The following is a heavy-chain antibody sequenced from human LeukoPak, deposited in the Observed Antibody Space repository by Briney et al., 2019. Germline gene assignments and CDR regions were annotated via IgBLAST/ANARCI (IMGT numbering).Heavy chain of an antibody. J-gene: IGHJ4*02. D-gene: IGHD6-19*01. Sequence: GGSLRLSCAASGFTFSSYNMHWVRQAPGKGLEWVACVLYDGTTEYHADPVKGRFTISRDTSKNTLFLQMNSLRAEDTAVYFCAREGSASSGSQGGLDYWGQGTLVTVSS. CDR3: AREGSASSGSQGGLDY. CDR1: GFTFSSYN. CDR2: VLYDGTTE. V-gene: IGHV3-30-3*01.